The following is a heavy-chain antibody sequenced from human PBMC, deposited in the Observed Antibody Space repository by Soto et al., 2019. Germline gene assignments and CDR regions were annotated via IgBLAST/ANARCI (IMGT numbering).Heavy chain of an antibody. CDR2: IIPIFGTA. D-gene: IGHD2-21*02. Sequence: QVQLVQSGAEVKKPGSSVKVSCKASGGTFSSYAISWVRQAPGQGLEWMGGIIPIFGTANYAQKFQGRVTITAEESTSTAYMELSSLRSEDTAVYYCARDRIVVVTAIRTDGMDVWGQGTTVTVSS. V-gene: IGHV1-69*12. CDR3: ARDRIVVVTAIRTDGMDV. CDR1: GGTFSSYA. J-gene: IGHJ6*02.